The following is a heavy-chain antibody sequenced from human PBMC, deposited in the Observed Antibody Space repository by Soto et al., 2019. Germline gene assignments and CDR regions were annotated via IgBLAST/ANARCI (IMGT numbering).Heavy chain of an antibody. CDR3: AREGRGDSSSIDY. CDR2: ISHTGTT. J-gene: IGHJ4*02. Sequence: PSETLSLTCAVSGDSISGSQWWSWVRLPPGKGLEWIGEISHTGTTNYNPSLKSRVTMSVDTSKNQFSLKLSSVTAADTAVYYCAREGRGDSSSIDYWGQGTLVTVSS. V-gene: IGHV4-4*02. D-gene: IGHD6-6*01. CDR1: GDSISGSQW.